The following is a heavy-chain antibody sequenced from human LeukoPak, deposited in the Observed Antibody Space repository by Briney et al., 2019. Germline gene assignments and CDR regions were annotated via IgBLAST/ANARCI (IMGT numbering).Heavy chain of an antibody. D-gene: IGHD3-3*01. CDR1: GLTVSNNY. Sequence: PGVSLRLSCAASGLTVSNNYMSWVRQPPGKGLEWVSVVYSGGSTYYADSVKGRFTISRDSSKNTLYLQMNSLRAEDTAVYYCARDEDGVGVDVWGQGTTVTVSS. J-gene: IGHJ6*02. CDR3: ARDEDGVGVDV. V-gene: IGHV3-53*01. CDR2: VYSGGST.